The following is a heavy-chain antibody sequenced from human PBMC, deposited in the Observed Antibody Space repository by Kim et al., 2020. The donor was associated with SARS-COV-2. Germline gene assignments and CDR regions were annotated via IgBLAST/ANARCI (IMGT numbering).Heavy chain of an antibody. Sequence: GGSLRLSCAASGFTFSSYAMSWVRQAPGKGLEWVSAISGSGGSTYYADSVKGRFTISRDNSKNTLYLQMNSLRAEDTAVYYCATLPESGSYSLDYWGQGTPVTVSS. CDR1: GFTFSSYA. D-gene: IGHD1-26*01. J-gene: IGHJ4*02. CDR2: ISGSGGST. CDR3: ATLPESGSYSLDY. V-gene: IGHV3-23*01.